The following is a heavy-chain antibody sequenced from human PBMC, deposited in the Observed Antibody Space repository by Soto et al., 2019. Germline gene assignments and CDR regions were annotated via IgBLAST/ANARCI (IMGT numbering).Heavy chain of an antibody. CDR2: IYHTGST. CDR1: DDSISSGGHS. D-gene: IGHD3-22*01. CDR3: ARHILSFYYDSSGYSNWFDP. J-gene: IGHJ5*02. V-gene: IGHV4-30-2*01. Sequence: SETLSLTCTVSDDSISSGGHSWSWIRQPPGKGLEWIGYIYHTGSTHYNPSLNTRVTISVDTSKNQFSLRLTSVTAADTAVYYCARHILSFYYDSSGYSNWFDPWGQGTLVTVSS.